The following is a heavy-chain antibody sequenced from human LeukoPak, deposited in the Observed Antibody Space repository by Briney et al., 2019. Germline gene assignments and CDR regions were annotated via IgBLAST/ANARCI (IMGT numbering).Heavy chain of an antibody. J-gene: IGHJ4*02. CDR3: ARERTFGDGYNGRFLY. D-gene: IGHD5-24*01. Sequence: GGSLRLSCAASGFNFSIYSMNWVRQALGKGLEWVSYISSSSTSIYYADSVKGRFTISRDNAKNSLYLQMNSLRAEDTAVYYCARERTFGDGYNGRFLYWGQGTLVTVSS. CDR2: ISSSSTSI. V-gene: IGHV3-48*04. CDR1: GFNFSIYS.